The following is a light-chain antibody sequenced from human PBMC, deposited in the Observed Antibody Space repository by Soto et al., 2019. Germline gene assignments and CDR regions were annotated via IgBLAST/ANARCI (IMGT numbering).Light chain of an antibody. J-gene: IGLJ1*01. CDR2: DDN. CDR1: SSNIGGNS. Sequence: QSVLTLQPSVCAAPEKNVTSSCSGSSSNIGGNSVSLYQQLPGTAPKLLIYDDNKRPSGIPDLFSGSKSGTLATLCITGFQPGDEADYYFGSRDTNLSAYGFGPGSKVTVL. V-gene: IGLV1-51*01. CDR3: GSRDTNLSAYG.